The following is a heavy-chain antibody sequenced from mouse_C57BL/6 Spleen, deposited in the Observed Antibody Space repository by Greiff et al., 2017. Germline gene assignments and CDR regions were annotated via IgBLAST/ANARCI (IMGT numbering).Heavy chain of an antibody. V-gene: IGHV1-15*01. J-gene: IGHJ3*01. CDR2: IDPETGGT. D-gene: IGHD1-3*01. CDR3: TELDRFAY. Sequence: VQLQQSGAELVRPGASVTLSCKASGYTFTDYEMHWVKQTPVHGLEWIGAIDPETGGTAYNQKFKGKAILTADQSSSTAYMELRSLTSEDSAVYYCTELDRFAYWGQGTLVPVSA. CDR1: GYTFTDYE.